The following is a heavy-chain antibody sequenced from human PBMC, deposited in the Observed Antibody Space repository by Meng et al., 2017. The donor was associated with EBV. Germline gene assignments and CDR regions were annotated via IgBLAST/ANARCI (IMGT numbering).Heavy chain of an antibody. CDR1: CCSLSTRGVV. V-gene: IGHV2-5*02. CDR3: AHIIAARPFDY. Sequence: GSCPTPVQPIKSLVLTWTFSCCSLSTRGVVVGWSRQPPGKALEWLALIYWDDDKRYSPSLKSRLTITKDTSKNQVVLTMTNMDPVVAATYYCAHIIAARPFDYWGQGTLVTVSS. J-gene: IGHJ4*02. D-gene: IGHD6-6*01. CDR2: IYWDDDK.